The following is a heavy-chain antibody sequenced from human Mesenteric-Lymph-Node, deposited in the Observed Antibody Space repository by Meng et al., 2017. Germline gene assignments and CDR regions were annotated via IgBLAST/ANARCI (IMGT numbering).Heavy chain of an antibody. Sequence: GESLKISCAASGFTFSSYGMHWVRQAPGKGLEWVAVIWCDGSNKYYADSVKGRFTISRDNSKNTLYLQMNSLRAEDTAVYYCARDPGLLSFDYWGQGTLVTVSS. V-gene: IGHV3-33*01. CDR2: IWCDGSNK. J-gene: IGHJ4*02. CDR3: ARDPGLLSFDY. CDR1: GFTFSSYG. D-gene: IGHD2/OR15-2a*01.